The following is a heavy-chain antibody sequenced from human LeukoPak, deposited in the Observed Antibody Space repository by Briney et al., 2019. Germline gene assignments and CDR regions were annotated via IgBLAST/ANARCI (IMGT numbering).Heavy chain of an antibody. CDR3: APTIIPPPDLLY. CDR2: ISDSGSIT. D-gene: IGHD3-22*01. CDR1: GFAFSSQA. J-gene: IGHJ4*02. Sequence: PGGSLRLSCAASGFAFSSQAMGWVRQAPGKGLEWVSVISDSGSITYYADSVKGRFTISRDNSKNTLFLQMNSLRAEDTARYYCAPTIIPPPDLLYWGQGTLVTVPS. V-gene: IGHV3-23*01.